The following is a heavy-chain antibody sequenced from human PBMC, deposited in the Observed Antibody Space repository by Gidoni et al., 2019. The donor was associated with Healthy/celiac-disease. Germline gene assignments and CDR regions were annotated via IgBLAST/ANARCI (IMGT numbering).Heavy chain of an antibody. J-gene: IGHJ5*02. D-gene: IGHD2-2*01. V-gene: IGHV1-2*02. Sequence: QVQLVQSGAEVKKPGASVKVSCTASGYTFTGYYMHWVRQAPGQGLEWMGWINPNSGGTNYAQKFQGRVTMTRDTSISTAYMELSRLRSDDTAVYYCARDLVVVVPAAAKENWFDPWGQGTLVTVSS. CDR3: ARDLVVVVPAAAKENWFDP. CDR1: GYTFTGYY. CDR2: INPNSGGT.